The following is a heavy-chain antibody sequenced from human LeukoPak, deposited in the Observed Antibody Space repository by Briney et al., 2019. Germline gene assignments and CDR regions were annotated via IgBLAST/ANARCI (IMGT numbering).Heavy chain of an antibody. CDR2: ISSSSSTI. CDR3: ARGDYYTSGIFDY. J-gene: IGHJ4*02. Sequence: GGSLRLSCAASGFTFSSYSMNWVRQAPGKGLEWVSYISSSSSTIYYADSVKGRFTISRDNAENSLFLQMNSLRDEDTAVYYCARGDYYTSGIFDYWGQGTLVTVSS. D-gene: IGHD3-10*01. V-gene: IGHV3-48*02. CDR1: GFTFSSYS.